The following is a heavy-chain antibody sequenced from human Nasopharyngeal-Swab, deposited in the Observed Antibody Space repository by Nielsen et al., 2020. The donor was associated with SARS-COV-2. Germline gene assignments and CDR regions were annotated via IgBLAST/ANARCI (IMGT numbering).Heavy chain of an antibody. CDR1: GGSISSGGYS. D-gene: IGHD3/OR15-3a*01. Sequence: SETLSLTCPVSGGSISSGGYSWSWIRQHPGKGLEWIGYIYYSGSTNYNPSLKSRVTISVDTSKNQFSLKLSSVTAADTAVYYCSRAQPLMIFRVGGWFDPWGQGTLVTVSS. CDR2: IYYSGST. V-gene: IGHV4-61*08. CDR3: SRAQPLMIFRVGGWFDP. J-gene: IGHJ5*02.